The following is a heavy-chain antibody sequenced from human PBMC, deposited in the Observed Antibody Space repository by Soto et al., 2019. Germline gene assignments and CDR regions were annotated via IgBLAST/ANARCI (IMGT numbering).Heavy chain of an antibody. CDR3: AKADSRVVVVAASHFDY. J-gene: IGHJ4*02. Sequence: GRSLRLSCAASGFTFSSYAMSWVRQAPGKGLEWVSAISGSGGSTYYADSVKGRFTISRDNSKNTLYLQMNSLRAEDTAVYYCAKADSRVVVVAASHFDYWGQGTLVTVSS. CDR2: ISGSGGST. CDR1: GFTFSSYA. V-gene: IGHV3-23*01. D-gene: IGHD2-15*01.